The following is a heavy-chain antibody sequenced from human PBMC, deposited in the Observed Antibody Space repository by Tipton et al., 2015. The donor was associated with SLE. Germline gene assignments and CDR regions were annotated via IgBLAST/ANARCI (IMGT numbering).Heavy chain of an antibody. CDR2: IIPIFGTA. CDR3: ARGWTEVGATPSPYVY. CDR1: GGTFSSYT. J-gene: IGHJ4*02. V-gene: IGHV1-69*05. D-gene: IGHD1-26*01. Sequence: QLVQSGAEVKKPGSSVKVSCKASGGTFSSYTINWVRQAPGQGLEWMGGIIPIFGTANYAQKFQDRVTITTDEFTSTAYMELSSLRSEDTAVYYCARGWTEVGATPSPYVYWGQGTLVTVSS.